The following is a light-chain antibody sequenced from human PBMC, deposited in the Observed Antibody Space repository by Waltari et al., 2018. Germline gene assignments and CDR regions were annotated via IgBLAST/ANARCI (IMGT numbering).Light chain of an antibody. CDR2: DKN. CDR1: SPRSYY. J-gene: IGLJ2*01. CDR3: NSRDSSGNHV. V-gene: IGLV3-19*01. Sequence: SSELTQDPAVSVALGQTVRITCQGDSPRSYYASWYQQKPGQAPVLVIYDKNNRPSGIPDRFSGSSSGNTASLTITGAQAEDEADYYCNSRDSSGNHVFGGGTKLTVL.